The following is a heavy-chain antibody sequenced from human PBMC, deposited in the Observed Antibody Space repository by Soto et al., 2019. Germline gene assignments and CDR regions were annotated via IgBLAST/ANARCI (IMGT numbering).Heavy chain of an antibody. CDR2: ISGSGGST. J-gene: IGHJ4*02. Sequence: GGSLRLSCAASGFTFSSYAMSWVRQAPGKGLEWVSGISGSGGSTYYADSVKGRFTMSRDNSKNTLYLQMKSLRAADTAVYYCAKMIDFWSGYVEYWGQGTLVTVSS. D-gene: IGHD3-3*01. CDR1: GFTFSSYA. CDR3: AKMIDFWSGYVEY. V-gene: IGHV3-23*01.